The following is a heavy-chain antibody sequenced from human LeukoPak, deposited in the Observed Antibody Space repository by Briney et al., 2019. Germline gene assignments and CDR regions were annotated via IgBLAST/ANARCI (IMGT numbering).Heavy chain of an antibody. CDR3: TRGAYGFFQH. J-gene: IGHJ1*01. CDR2: VRTKAYGGTR. CDR1: GFTFGDST. Sequence: GGSLRLSWTAAGFTFGDSTMTWFRQAPGKGLGWVGFVRTKAYGGTREYAASVKGRFTISRDDSKSIAYLQMNSLKTEDTAVYYCTRGAYGFFQHWGQGTLVTVSS. D-gene: IGHD5-12*01. V-gene: IGHV3-49*03.